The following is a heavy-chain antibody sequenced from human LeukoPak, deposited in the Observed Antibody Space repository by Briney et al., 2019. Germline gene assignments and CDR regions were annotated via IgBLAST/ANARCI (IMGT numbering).Heavy chain of an antibody. Sequence: SETLSLTCTVYGGSFSGYYWSWIRQPPGKGLEWIGEISHSGSTNYNPSLQSGVTISVDTSKNQFSLKLSSVTAADTAVYYCARAYCSSTSCYAPFDYWGQGTLVTVSS. J-gene: IGHJ4*02. V-gene: IGHV4-34*01. CDR1: GGSFSGYY. CDR2: ISHSGST. D-gene: IGHD2-2*01. CDR3: ARAYCSSTSCYAPFDY.